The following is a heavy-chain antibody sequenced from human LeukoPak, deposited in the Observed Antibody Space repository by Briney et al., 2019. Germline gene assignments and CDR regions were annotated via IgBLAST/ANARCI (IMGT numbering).Heavy chain of an antibody. V-gene: IGHV3-23*01. CDR2: ISANGDTT. CDR1: GFTFSSYA. Sequence: GGSLRLSCAASGFTFSSYAMSWVRQAPGKGLEGVSGISANGDTTKYADSVKGRFTISRDNAKNTVLPQMNSLRADDTAVYYCAKVGNSSTYYPYYFDYWGQGTLVTVSS. J-gene: IGHJ4*02. D-gene: IGHD3-22*01. CDR3: AKVGNSSTYYPYYFDY.